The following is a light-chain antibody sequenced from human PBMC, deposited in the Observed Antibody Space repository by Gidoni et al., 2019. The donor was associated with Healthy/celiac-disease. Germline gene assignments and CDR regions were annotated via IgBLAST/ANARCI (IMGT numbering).Light chain of an antibody. CDR2: SNN. CDR1: SSHIGSNT. CDR3: AAWDDSLNGPV. J-gene: IGLJ2*01. Sequence: QSVLPQPPSASGPPGQRVTIPCSGSSSHIGSNTVNWYQQLPGTAPKLLIYSNNQRPSGVPDRFSGSKSGTSASLAISGLQSEDEADYYCAAWDDSLNGPVFGGGTKLTVL. V-gene: IGLV1-44*01.